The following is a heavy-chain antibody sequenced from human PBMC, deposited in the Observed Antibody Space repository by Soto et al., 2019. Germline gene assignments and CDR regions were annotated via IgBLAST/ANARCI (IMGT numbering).Heavy chain of an antibody. CDR3: ARSQNLDY. CDR1: GFTFSSYA. CDR2: ISSSGSNI. J-gene: IGHJ4*02. Sequence: GGSLRLSCAASGFTFSSYAMSWVRQAPGKGLEWVSAISSSGSNIYYADSVKGRFTISRDNAKNSLYLQMNSLRAEDTAVYYCARSQNLDYWGQGTLVTVSS. V-gene: IGHV3-21*01.